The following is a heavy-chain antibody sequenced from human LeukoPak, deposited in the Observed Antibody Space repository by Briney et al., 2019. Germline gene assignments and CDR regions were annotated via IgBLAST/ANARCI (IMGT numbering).Heavy chain of an antibody. D-gene: IGHD3-10*01. V-gene: IGHV1-18*01. Sequence: ASVWVSSAPSGDTFTIYAISWVRDTPEQGDEWRGWISAYNGNTNYAQKLQGRVTITPDTSTSTAYMAVRSLRCGATAVYYCAGDPGKNWFGPWGQGTLVNGSS. CDR2: ISAYNGNT. J-gene: IGHJ5*02. CDR1: GDTFTIYA. CDR3: AGDPGKNWFGP.